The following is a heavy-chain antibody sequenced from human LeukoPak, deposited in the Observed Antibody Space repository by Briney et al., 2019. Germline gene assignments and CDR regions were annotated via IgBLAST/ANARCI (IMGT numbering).Heavy chain of an antibody. V-gene: IGHV4-34*01. Sequence: SETVSLTCAVYGGSFSGYYWSWIPQPPGKGLEWIGEINHSGSTNYNPSLKSRVTISVDTSKNQFSLKLSSVTAADTAVYYCARGSIAAAGSYYYYYYYGMDVWGQGTTVTVSS. CDR1: GGSFSGYY. D-gene: IGHD6-13*01. J-gene: IGHJ6*02. CDR3: ARGSIAAAGSYYYYYYYGMDV. CDR2: INHSGST.